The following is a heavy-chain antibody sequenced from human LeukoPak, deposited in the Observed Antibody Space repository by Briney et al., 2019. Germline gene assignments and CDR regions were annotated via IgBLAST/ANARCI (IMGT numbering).Heavy chain of an antibody. CDR1: GGSISSYY. Sequence: SETLSLTCTVTGGSISSYYWSWIRQPAGKGLEWIGRIYTSGSTNYNPSLKSRVTISVDTSKNQFSLKLSSVTAADTAVYYCASQNYYYYYGMDVWGQGTTVTVSS. J-gene: IGHJ6*02. V-gene: IGHV4-4*07. CDR2: IYTSGST. CDR3: ASQNYYYYYGMDV.